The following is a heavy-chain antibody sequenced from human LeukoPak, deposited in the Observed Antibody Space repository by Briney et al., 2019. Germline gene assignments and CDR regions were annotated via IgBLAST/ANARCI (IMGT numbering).Heavy chain of an antibody. Sequence: GRSLRLSCETSGFTFSTYGMHWVRQAPGKGLEWVALISFDGSDKSYGTSVKGRFTISRDNSKNTLYLQMNSLRAEDTAVYYCAKDLITGDYWYFDLWGRGTLVTVSS. V-gene: IGHV3-33*03. CDR2: ISFDGSDK. CDR3: AKDLITGDYWYFDL. CDR1: GFTFSTYG. J-gene: IGHJ2*01. D-gene: IGHD7-27*01.